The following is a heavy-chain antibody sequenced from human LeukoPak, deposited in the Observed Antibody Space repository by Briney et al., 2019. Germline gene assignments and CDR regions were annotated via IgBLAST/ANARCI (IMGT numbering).Heavy chain of an antibody. J-gene: IGHJ6*03. V-gene: IGHV6-1*01. D-gene: IGHD6-13*01. CDR3: ARGSHSSSWFMIVAGYYYYYMDV. CDR1: GDSFSSNSAA. Sequence: SQTLSLTCAISGDSFSSNSAAWNWITQSPSRGLEWLGRTYDSSKWYNDYAGSVKSRITINPDTSKNQFSLQLHSVTPEDTAVYYCARGSHSSSWFMIVAGYYYYYMDVWGKGTTVTISS. CDR2: TYDSSKWYN.